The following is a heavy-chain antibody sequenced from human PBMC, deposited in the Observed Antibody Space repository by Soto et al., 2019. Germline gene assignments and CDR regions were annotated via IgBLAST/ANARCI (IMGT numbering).Heavy chain of an antibody. D-gene: IGHD6-13*01. Sequence: GESLKISCKGSGYSFTSYWISWVRQMPGKGLEWMVSIDPSDSYTNYSPSFQGHVTISADKSISTAYLQWSSLKASDTAMYYCARREVAAAAADYWGQGTLVTVSS. V-gene: IGHV5-10-1*01. CDR3: ARREVAAAAADY. CDR1: GYSFTSYW. CDR2: IDPSDSYT. J-gene: IGHJ4*02.